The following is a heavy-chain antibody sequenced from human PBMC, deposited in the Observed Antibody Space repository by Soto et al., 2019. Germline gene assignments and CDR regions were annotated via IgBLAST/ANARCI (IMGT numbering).Heavy chain of an antibody. D-gene: IGHD6-13*01. V-gene: IGHV2-5*01. CDR2: IYWNEDK. CDR3: AHRRGIAAAFWGYNWFDP. Sequence: SGPTLVNPTQTLTLTCTFSAFSLSTNGVGVGWIRQPPGKPLEWLAVIYWNEDKRYSRSLKSRLSITKDTSKNQVVLTMTTMDPVDTATYYCAHRRGIAAAFWGYNWFDPWGQGTLVTVSS. CDR1: AFSLSTNGVG. J-gene: IGHJ5*02.